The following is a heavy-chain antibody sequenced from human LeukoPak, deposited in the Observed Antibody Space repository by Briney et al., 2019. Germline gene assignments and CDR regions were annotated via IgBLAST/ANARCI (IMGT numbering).Heavy chain of an antibody. CDR3: ARDRSLIKAFDI. J-gene: IGHJ3*02. Sequence: GGSLRLSCAASGFTFSSYWMHWVRQAPGKGLVWVSRINSDGSSTSYADSVKGRFTISRDNAKNSLYLQMNSLRAEDTAVFYCARDRSLIKAFDIWGQGTMVTVSS. V-gene: IGHV3-74*01. CDR1: GFTFSSYW. CDR2: INSDGSST.